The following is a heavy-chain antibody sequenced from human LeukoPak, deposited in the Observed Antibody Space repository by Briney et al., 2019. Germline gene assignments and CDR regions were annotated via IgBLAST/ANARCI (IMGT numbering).Heavy chain of an antibody. D-gene: IGHD3-16*02. Sequence: GGSLRLSCAASGFTFSSYAMSWVRQAPGKGLGWVSAISGSGGSTYYADSVKGRFTISRDNSKNTLYLQMNNLRAEDTAVYYCARDLGELSSDYYGMDVWGKGTTVTVSS. CDR3: ARDLGELSSDYYGMDV. CDR1: GFTFSSYA. V-gene: IGHV3-23*01. J-gene: IGHJ6*04. CDR2: ISGSGGST.